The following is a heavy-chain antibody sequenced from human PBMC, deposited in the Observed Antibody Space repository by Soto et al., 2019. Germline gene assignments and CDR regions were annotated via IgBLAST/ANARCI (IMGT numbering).Heavy chain of an antibody. CDR1: GFTFSSYA. V-gene: IGHV3-23*01. CDR2: ISGSGGYT. Sequence: PGGSPRLSCAASGFTFSSYAMSWVRLAPGKGLEWVSTISGSGGYTYYADSVKGRFTVSRDNSKNTLYLQMNSLRAEDTAVYYCAKGTTADYHYYYGMDVWGQGTTVTVSS. D-gene: IGHD2-21*02. CDR3: AKGTTADYHYYYGMDV. J-gene: IGHJ6*02.